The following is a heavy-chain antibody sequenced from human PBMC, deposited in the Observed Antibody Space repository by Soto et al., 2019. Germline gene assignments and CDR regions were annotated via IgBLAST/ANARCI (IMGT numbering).Heavy chain of an antibody. Sequence: QVQLVQSGAEVKKPGASVKVSCKASGYTFTSYGISWVRQAPGQGLEWMGWISAYNGNTNYAQKLQGRVTMTTDTTTSTDYVERRSLRADETAVYYCARDIEKEEDTAMVYYYYYMDVWGKGTTVTVSS. CDR2: ISAYNGNT. CDR1: GYTFTSYG. V-gene: IGHV1-18*01. D-gene: IGHD5-18*01. CDR3: ARDIEKEEDTAMVYYYYYMDV. J-gene: IGHJ6*03.